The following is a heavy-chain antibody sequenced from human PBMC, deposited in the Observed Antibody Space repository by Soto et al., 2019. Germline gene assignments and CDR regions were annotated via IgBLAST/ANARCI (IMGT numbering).Heavy chain of an antibody. CDR3: ARVSSTPSYYYDSSGVDY. Sequence: QVQLVESGGGVVQPGRSLRLSCAASGFTFSSYAMHWVRQAPGKGLEWVAVISYDGSNKYYADYVKGRFTISRDNSKNTLYLQMNSLRAEDTAVYYCARVSSTPSYYYDSSGVDYWGQGTLVTVSS. J-gene: IGHJ4*02. CDR2: ISYDGSNK. CDR1: GFTFSSYA. V-gene: IGHV3-30-3*01. D-gene: IGHD3-22*01.